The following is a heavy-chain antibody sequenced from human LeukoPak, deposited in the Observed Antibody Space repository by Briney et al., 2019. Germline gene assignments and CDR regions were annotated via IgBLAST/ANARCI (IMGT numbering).Heavy chain of an antibody. CDR2: ISGGGGRT. Sequence: VGSLRLSCAASVLTFTSYSMNWVRPAPGEGREWGSTISGGGGRTYYADSVKGRSTISRDNSKNTLYLQVNSLRAEDMAVCYCPNGGKWDVTPFDYWGQGTLVTVSS. CDR1: VLTFTSYS. J-gene: IGHJ4*02. CDR3: PNGGKWDVTPFDY. V-gene: IGHV3-23*01. D-gene: IGHD1-26*01.